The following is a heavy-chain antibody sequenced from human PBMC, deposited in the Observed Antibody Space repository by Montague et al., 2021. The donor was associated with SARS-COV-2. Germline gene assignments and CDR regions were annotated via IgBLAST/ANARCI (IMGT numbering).Heavy chain of an antibody. D-gene: IGHD3-10*01. V-gene: IGHV4-34*01. Sequence: SETLSLTCAVHGTSFSGYYWNWIRQPPGKGLEWIGEINHGGSTKYSPSLKSRFTISADTSKNQFSLKLTSVAAADTAVYYCARLRDGVVPSPILGVGPYYSYYYVDVWGRGTTVTVSS. CDR2: INHGGST. CDR1: GTSFSGYY. CDR3: ARLRDGVVPSPILGVGPYYSYYYVDV. J-gene: IGHJ6*03.